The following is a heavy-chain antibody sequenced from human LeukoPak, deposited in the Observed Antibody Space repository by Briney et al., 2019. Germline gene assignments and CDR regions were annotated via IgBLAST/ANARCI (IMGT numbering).Heavy chain of an antibody. CDR1: GYTFTGYY. V-gene: IGHV1-2*02. D-gene: IGHD2-2*01. J-gene: IGHJ5*02. CDR3: ARAIEKTPGGEVVVPAAFNWFDP. CDR2: INPNSGGT. Sequence: GASVKVSCKASGYTFTGYYMHWVRQAPGQGLEWMGWINPNSGGTNYAQKFQGRVTMTRDTSITTAYMELTRLRSGDTAVYYCARAIEKTPGGEVVVPAAFNWFDPWGQGTLVTVSS.